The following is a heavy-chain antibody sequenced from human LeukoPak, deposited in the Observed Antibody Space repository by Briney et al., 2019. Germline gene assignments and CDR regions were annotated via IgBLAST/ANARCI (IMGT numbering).Heavy chain of an antibody. Sequence: PGGSLRLSCAASGFTFSSYAMHWVRQAPGKGLEWVAVISYDGSNKYYADSVKGRFTISRDNSKNTLYLQMNSLRAEDTAVYYCAKDRHIVVVTADAFDIWGQGTMVTVSS. D-gene: IGHD2-21*02. V-gene: IGHV3-30-3*01. CDR2: ISYDGSNK. CDR3: AKDRHIVVVTADAFDI. CDR1: GFTFSSYA. J-gene: IGHJ3*02.